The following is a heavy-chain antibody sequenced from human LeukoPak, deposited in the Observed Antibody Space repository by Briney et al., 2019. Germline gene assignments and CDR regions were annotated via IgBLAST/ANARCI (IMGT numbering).Heavy chain of an antibody. CDR2: MNPNSGNT. CDR3: ARVYYDFWSGYFGYYYYYGIDV. D-gene: IGHD3-3*01. J-gene: IGHJ6*02. V-gene: IGHV1-8*01. Sequence: ASVKVSCKASGYTFTSYDINWVRQATGQGLEWMGWMNPNSGNTGYAQKFQGRVTMTRNTSISTAYMELSSLRSEDTAVYYCARVYYDFWSGYFGYYYYYGIDVWGQGTTVTVSS. CDR1: GYTFTSYD.